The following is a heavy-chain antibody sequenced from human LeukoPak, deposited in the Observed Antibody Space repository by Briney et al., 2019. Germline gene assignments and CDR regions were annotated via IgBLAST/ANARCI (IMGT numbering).Heavy chain of an antibody. CDR2: INHSGST. J-gene: IGHJ4*02. CDR3: ARARGRIAVAGINY. CDR1: GGSFSGYY. Sequence: SETLSLTCAVYGGSFSGYYWSWIRRPPGKGLEWIGEINHSGSTNYNPSLKSRVTISVDTSKNQFSLKLSSVTAADTAVYYCARARGRIAVAGINYWGQGTLVTVSS. D-gene: IGHD6-19*01. V-gene: IGHV4-34*01.